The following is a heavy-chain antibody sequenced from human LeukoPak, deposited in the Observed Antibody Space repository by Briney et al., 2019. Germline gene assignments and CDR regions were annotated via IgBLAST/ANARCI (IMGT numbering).Heavy chain of an antibody. Sequence: GGSLRLSCAASGFTFSSYAMSWVRQAPGKGLEWVSAISGSGGSTYYADSVKGRFTISRDNSKNTLYLQMNSLRAEDTAVYYCATNLEGRVVVVAATHWALDAFDIWGQGTMVTVSS. D-gene: IGHD2-15*01. CDR3: ATNLEGRVVVVAATHWALDAFDI. J-gene: IGHJ3*02. CDR1: GFTFSSYA. V-gene: IGHV3-23*01. CDR2: ISGSGGST.